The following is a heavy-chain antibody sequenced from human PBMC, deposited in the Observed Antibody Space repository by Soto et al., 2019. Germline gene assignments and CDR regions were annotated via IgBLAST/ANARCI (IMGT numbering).Heavy chain of an antibody. CDR3: ARHDYGTMGY. J-gene: IGHJ4*02. V-gene: IGHV4-59*08. Sequence: SETLSLTCTVSGGSISSYYWSWIRQPPGKGLEWIGYIYYSGSTNYNPSLKSRVTISVDASKNQFSLKLSSVTAADTAVYYCARHDYGTMGYWGQGTLVTVSS. CDR2: IYYSGST. CDR1: GGSISSYY. D-gene: IGHD4-17*01.